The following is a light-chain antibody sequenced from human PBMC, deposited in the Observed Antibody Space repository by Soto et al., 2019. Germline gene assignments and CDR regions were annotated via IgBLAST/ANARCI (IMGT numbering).Light chain of an antibody. CDR3: NSYTSNNAYV. V-gene: IGLV2-14*03. CDR2: DVS. CDR1: SSDVGAFKY. Sequence: QSALTQPASVSGSPGQAITISCSGTSSDVGAFKYVSWYQQHPGKAPKLMIYDVSSRPSAVSNRFSGSKSGNTASLTISGLRAEDEAHYYCNSYTSNNAYVFGTGTKVTVL. J-gene: IGLJ1*01.